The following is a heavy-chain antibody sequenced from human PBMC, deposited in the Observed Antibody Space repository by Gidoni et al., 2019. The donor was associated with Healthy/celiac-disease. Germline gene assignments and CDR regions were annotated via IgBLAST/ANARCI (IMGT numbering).Heavy chain of an antibody. V-gene: IGHV3-48*02. CDR3: ARDRKGSGGSPSLGVYYYYGMDV. D-gene: IGHD2-15*01. CDR1: GFTFSSYS. J-gene: IGHJ6*02. Sequence: EVQLVESGGGLVQPGGSLRLSCAASGFTFSSYSMNWVRQAPGKGLEWVSYISSSSSTIYYADSVKGRFTISRDNAKNSLYLQMNSLRDEDTAVYYCARDRKGSGGSPSLGVYYYYGMDVWGQGTTVTVSS. CDR2: ISSSSSTI.